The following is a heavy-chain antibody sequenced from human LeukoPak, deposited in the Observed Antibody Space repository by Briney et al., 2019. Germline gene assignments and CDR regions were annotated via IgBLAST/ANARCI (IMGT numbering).Heavy chain of an antibody. CDR3: AKWDCGGDCYFDY. CDR2: ISGSGGST. V-gene: IGHV3-23*01. Sequence: GGSLRLSCAASGFTFSSYAMSWVRQAPGKGLEWVSAISGSGGSTYYADSVKGRFTISRDNSKNTLYLQMSSLRAEDTAVYYCAKWDCGGDCYFDYWGQGTLVTVSS. J-gene: IGHJ4*02. D-gene: IGHD2-21*01. CDR1: GFTFSSYA.